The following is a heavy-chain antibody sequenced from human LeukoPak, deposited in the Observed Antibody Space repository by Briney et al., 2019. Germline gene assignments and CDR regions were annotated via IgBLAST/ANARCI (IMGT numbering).Heavy chain of an antibody. CDR1: GGSINNYY. D-gene: IGHD5-18*01. V-gene: IGHV4-59*12. CDR3: ARGRRYSYGYVDY. CDR2: IYYSGSA. Sequence: SETLSLTCTVSGGSINNYYWNWIRQPPGKGLEWIGYIYYSGSASYNPSLKSRVTISVDTSKSQFSLKLSSVTAADTAVYYCARGRRYSYGYVDYWGQGTLVTVSS. J-gene: IGHJ4*02.